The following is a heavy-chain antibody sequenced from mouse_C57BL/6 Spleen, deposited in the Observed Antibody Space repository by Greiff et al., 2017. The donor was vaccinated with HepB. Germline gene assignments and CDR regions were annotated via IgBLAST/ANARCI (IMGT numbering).Heavy chain of an antibody. CDR2: IDPETGGT. V-gene: IGHV1-15*01. CDR1: GYTFTDYD. D-gene: IGHD2-5*01. J-gene: IGHJ4*01. CDR3: TRAYYSNLYYAMDY. Sequence: VQLQESGAELVRPGASVTLSCKASGYTFTDYDMHWVKQTPVHGLEWIGAIDPETGGTAYNQKFKGKAILTADKSSSTAYMELRSLTSEDSAVYYCTRAYYSNLYYAMDYWGQGTSVTVSS.